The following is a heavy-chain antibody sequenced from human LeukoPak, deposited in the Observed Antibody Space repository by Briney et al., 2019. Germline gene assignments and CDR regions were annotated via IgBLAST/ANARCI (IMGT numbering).Heavy chain of an antibody. J-gene: IGHJ4*02. V-gene: IGHV3-30*18. CDR1: GFTFSSYW. CDR2: ISYDGSNK. CDR3: AKSPDYYDSRFDY. Sequence: GGSLRLSCAASGFTFSSYWMSWVRQAPGKGLEWVAVISYDGSNKYYADSVKGRFTISRDNSKNTLYLQMNSLRAEDTAVYYCAKSPDYYDSRFDYWGQGTLVTVSS. D-gene: IGHD3-22*01.